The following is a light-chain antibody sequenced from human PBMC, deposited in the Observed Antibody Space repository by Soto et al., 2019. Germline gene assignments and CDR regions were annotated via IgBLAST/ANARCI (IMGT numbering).Light chain of an antibody. CDR3: QQYGSSP. Sequence: EIVLTQSPGTLSLSPGERATLSCRASQSVSSSYLAWYQQKPGQAPRLLIYGASSRATGIPDRFSGSGSGTDFTLTISRLEPEDFAVYYCQQYGSSPFGGGTTVEIK. V-gene: IGKV3-20*01. J-gene: IGKJ4*01. CDR2: GAS. CDR1: QSVSSSY.